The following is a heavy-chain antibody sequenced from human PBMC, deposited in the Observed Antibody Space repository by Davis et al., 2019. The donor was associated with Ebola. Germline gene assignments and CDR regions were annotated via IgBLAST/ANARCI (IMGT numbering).Heavy chain of an antibody. CDR2: MNPNSGNT. J-gene: IGHJ5*02. V-gene: IGHV1-8*01. D-gene: IGHD2-15*01. Sequence: ASVKVSCKASGYTFTSYDINWVRQATGQGLEWMGWMNPNSGNTGYAQKFQGRVTMTRDTSISTAYMELSRLRSDDTAVYYCARDRLVVAAPRGWFDPWGQGTLVTVSS. CDR3: ARDRLVVAAPRGWFDP. CDR1: GYTFTSYD.